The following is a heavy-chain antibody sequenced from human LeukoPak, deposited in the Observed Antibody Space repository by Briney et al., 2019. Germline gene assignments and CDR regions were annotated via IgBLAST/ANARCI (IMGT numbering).Heavy chain of an antibody. Sequence: ASVKVSCKASGYTFTSYGISWVRQAPGQGLEWMGWISAYNGNTNYAQKLQGRVTMTTNTSTSTAYMELRSLRSDDTAVYYCARDHWYYDILTGYYAESYFDYWGQGTLVTVSS. J-gene: IGHJ4*02. CDR2: ISAYNGNT. CDR3: ARDHWYYDILTGYYAESYFDY. V-gene: IGHV1-18*01. D-gene: IGHD3-9*01. CDR1: GYTFTSYG.